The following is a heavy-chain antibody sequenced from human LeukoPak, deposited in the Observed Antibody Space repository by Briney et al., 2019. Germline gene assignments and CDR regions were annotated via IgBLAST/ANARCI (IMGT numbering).Heavy chain of an antibody. CDR2: SGSGGST. Sequence: GGTLRLSCAASGFIFSSYGMSWVRQAPGKGLEWVSASGSGGSTYYADSVKGRFTISRDNSKNTLYLQMNNLRAEDTAVYYCAKVGGGSSSGFGYSSYYWGQGTLVTVSS. CDR3: AKVGGGSSSGFGYSSYY. D-gene: IGHD6-13*01. J-gene: IGHJ4*02. V-gene: IGHV3-23*01. CDR1: GFIFSSYG.